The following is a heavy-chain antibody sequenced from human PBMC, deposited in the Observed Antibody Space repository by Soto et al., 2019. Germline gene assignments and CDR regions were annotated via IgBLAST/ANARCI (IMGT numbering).Heavy chain of an antibody. CDR2: TWYDGSNK. D-gene: IGHD3-16*01. CDR1: GSTFSSYG. V-gene: IGHV3-33*03. J-gene: IGHJ5*02. Sequence: QVHLVESGGGVVQPGMSLRLSCAVSGSTFSSYGIHWVRHAPGKGLEWLAVTWYDGSNKFYADSVKGRFTMSRDNSKNTQYLQMNSLRAEDTAVYYCARGSGLRFNWLDPWGQGTQVTVSS. CDR3: ARGSGLRFNWLDP.